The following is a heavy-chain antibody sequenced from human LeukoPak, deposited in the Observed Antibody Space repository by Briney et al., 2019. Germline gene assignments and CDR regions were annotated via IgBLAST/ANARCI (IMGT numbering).Heavy chain of an antibody. V-gene: IGHV5-51*01. CDR3: ARSGDYFEY. CDR1: GYNFGDHY. J-gene: IGHJ4*02. Sequence: GDSLKISCKGSGYNFGDHYVAWVRQMPGKGLEWMGDIYPGDSEARYSPSFQGQVTISADTSIATAYLHWSSLKASDTAIYYCARSGDYFEYGGKGTLVTVSS. D-gene: IGHD1-26*01. CDR2: IYPGDSEA.